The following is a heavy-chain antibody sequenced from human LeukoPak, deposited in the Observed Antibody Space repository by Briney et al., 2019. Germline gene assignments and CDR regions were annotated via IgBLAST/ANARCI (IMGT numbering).Heavy chain of an antibody. V-gene: IGHV3-21*05. D-gene: IGHD1-26*01. Sequence: GGSLRLSCAASGFTFSSYSMNWVRQAPGKGLEWVSYISSSSTDIYYADSVKGRFTISRDNAKNSLYLQMNSLRAEDTAVYYCARDLSRVGATGYCDYWGQGTLVTVSS. CDR2: ISSSSTDI. J-gene: IGHJ4*02. CDR1: GFTFSSYS. CDR3: ARDLSRVGATGYCDY.